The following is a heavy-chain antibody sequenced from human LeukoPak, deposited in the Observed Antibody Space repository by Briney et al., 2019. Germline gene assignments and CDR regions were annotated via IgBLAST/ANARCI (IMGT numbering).Heavy chain of an antibody. J-gene: IGHJ5*02. D-gene: IGHD1-26*01. CDR2: ISSSGANA. V-gene: IGHV3-23*01. CDR3: AKDMELAS. Sequence: GGSLRLSCAASGFTFSTYVMNWFRQAPGKGLEWVSLISSSGANAYYADSVKGRFTISRDNSKNTLYLQMNNLRGEDTAEYYCAKDMELASWGQGTLVIVSS. CDR1: GFTFSTYV.